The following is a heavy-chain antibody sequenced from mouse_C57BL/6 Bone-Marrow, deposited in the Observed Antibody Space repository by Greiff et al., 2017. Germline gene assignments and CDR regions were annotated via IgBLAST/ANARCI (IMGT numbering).Heavy chain of an antibody. CDR1: GFSLTSYG. D-gene: IGHD1-1*01. V-gene: IGHV2-2*01. Sequence: QVQLQQSGPGLVQPSQRLSITCTVSGFSLTSYGVHWVRQSPGKGLEWLGVIWSGGSTDYNAAFISRLSISKDNSKSQVFFKMNSLQADDTAIYYCASPYYGSRSWYFDVWGTGTTVTVSS. J-gene: IGHJ1*03. CDR2: IWSGGST. CDR3: ASPYYGSRSWYFDV.